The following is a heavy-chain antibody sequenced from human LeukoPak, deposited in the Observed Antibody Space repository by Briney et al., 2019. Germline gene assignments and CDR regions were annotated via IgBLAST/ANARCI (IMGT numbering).Heavy chain of an antibody. Sequence: SETLSLTCTVSGGSVSSGSYYWSWIRQPPGKGLEWIGYIYYSGSTNYNPSLKSRVTISVDTSKNQFSLKLSSVTAADTAVYYRARSPNYYYYGMDVWGKGTTVTVSS. CDR3: ARSPNYYYYGMDV. J-gene: IGHJ6*04. CDR1: GGSVSSGSYY. V-gene: IGHV4-61*01. CDR2: IYYSGST.